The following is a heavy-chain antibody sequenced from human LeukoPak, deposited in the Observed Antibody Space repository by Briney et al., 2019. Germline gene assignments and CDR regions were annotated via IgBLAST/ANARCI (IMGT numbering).Heavy chain of an antibody. CDR1: GYTLTELS. J-gene: IGHJ5*02. CDR3: ARARSGTYFSYCFDH. Sequence: ASVKVSCKVAGYTLTELSMHWVRQAPGQGLEWMGWMTPNSGDTGYAQKFQGRVTMTRDMSMNTVYMELSNLRSDDTAVYYCARARSGTYFSYCFDHWAREPWSPSPQ. V-gene: IGHV1-2*02. CDR2: MTPNSGDT. D-gene: IGHD1-26*01.